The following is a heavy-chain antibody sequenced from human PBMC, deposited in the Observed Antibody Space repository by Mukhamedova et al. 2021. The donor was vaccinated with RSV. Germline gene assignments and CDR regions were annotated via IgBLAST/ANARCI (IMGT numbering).Heavy chain of an antibody. J-gene: IGHJ3*02. V-gene: IGHV3-23*01. CDR3: AKDNLVRRSRPSFVDI. CDR2: IGDSGGTT. D-gene: IGHD3-10*01. Sequence: SWVRQAPGKGLEWVSAIGDSGGTTYYADSVQGRFTISRDNSKNTLYLQMNSLRAEDTAVYYCAKDNLVRRSRPSFVDIWGQGTMV.